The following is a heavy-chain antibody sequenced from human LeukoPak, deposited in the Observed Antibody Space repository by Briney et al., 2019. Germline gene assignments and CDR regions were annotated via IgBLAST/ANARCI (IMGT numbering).Heavy chain of an antibody. D-gene: IGHD2-21*02. Sequence: PSETLSLTCTVSGDSISSYYWSWIRQPPGEGLEWIGYIYTIGSTNYNLSLESRVTISVDTSKNHFSLKLSSVTAADTAVYYCARTVVVTAIHYFDYWGQGTLVTVSS. J-gene: IGHJ4*02. CDR1: GDSISSYY. CDR2: IYTIGST. V-gene: IGHV4-4*09. CDR3: ARTVVVTAIHYFDY.